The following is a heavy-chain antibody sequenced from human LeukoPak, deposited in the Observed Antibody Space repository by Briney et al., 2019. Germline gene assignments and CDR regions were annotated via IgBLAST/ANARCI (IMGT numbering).Heavy chain of an antibody. Sequence: GGSLRFSCAASGFTFSDYYMSWIRQAPGKGLEWVSYISSSGSTIYYADSVKGRFTISRDNAKNSLYLQMNSLRAEDTAVYYCARDRGYDILTGYYSHAFDIWGQGTMVTVSS. V-gene: IGHV3-11*01. D-gene: IGHD3-9*01. CDR1: GFTFSDYY. CDR3: ARDRGYDILTGYYSHAFDI. CDR2: ISSSGSTI. J-gene: IGHJ3*02.